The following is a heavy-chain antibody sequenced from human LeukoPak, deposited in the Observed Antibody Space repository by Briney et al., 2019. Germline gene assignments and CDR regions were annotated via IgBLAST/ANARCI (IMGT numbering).Heavy chain of an antibody. J-gene: IGHJ4*02. Sequence: SETQSLTCTVSGRSISSYYWSWIRQPAGKGLEWIGRIYTSGSTNYNPSLKSRVTMSVDTSKNQFSLKLSSVTAADTAVYYCARNKYYDILTGYYRFFDYWGQGTLVTVSS. D-gene: IGHD3-9*01. CDR2: IYTSGST. CDR1: GRSISSYY. V-gene: IGHV4-4*07. CDR3: ARNKYYDILTGYYRFFDY.